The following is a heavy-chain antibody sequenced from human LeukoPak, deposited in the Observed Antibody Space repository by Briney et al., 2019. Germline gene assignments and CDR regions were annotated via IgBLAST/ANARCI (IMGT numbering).Heavy chain of an antibody. V-gene: IGHV3-33*06. Sequence: GGSLRLSCAASGFTFSSYGMHWVRQAPGKGPEWVSVIWYDGSNKYYANSVKGRFTISRDNSKNTLYLQMNSLRAEDTAVYYCAKARRNYYYYMDVWGKGTTVTVSS. CDR2: IWYDGSNK. J-gene: IGHJ6*03. CDR3: AKARRNYYYYMDV. CDR1: GFTFSSYG.